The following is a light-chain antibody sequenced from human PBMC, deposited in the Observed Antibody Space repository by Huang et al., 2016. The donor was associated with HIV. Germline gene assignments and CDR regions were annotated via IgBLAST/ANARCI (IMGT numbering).Light chain of an antibody. CDR1: QSLVYGDGNTY. V-gene: IGKV2-30*01. CDR3: MQGTHWPPWT. Sequence: DVVMTQSPLSLPVTLGQPASISCRSSQSLVYGDGNTYLNWFHQRPGQSPRRLIYKVSNRDSGVPDRFSGSVSGTDFTLKISRVEAEDVGVYYCMQGTHWPPWTFGQGTKVEIK. CDR2: KVS. J-gene: IGKJ1*01.